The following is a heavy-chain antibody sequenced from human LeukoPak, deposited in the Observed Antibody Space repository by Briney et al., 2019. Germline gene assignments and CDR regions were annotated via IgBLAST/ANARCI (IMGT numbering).Heavy chain of an antibody. D-gene: IGHD3-3*01. J-gene: IGHJ6*03. CDR2: MNPNSGNT. V-gene: IGHV1-8*01. CDR3: ARGGYYDFWSGYYSGNYYYYMDV. Sequence: ASLKGSCKASGYTFTSYDIKGVRQATGDRLECIGWMNPNSGNTGYAQKFQGRVTMTRNTSKSTAYMELSSLRSEDTAVYYCARGGYYDFWSGYYSGNYYYYMDVWGKGTTVTVSS. CDR1: GYTFTSYD.